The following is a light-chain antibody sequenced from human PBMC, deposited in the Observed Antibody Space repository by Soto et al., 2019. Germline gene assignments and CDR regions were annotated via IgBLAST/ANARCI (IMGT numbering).Light chain of an antibody. CDR2: DVS. Sequence: QSYLNKPPYASGFPGQSVPISRNGTRGDVGCYNYVSWYQQHPGKAPKLMIYDVSSRPSGVPDRFSGSKSGNTASLTVSGLQAEDEADYYCSSYAGTHIVFGTGTKVTFL. CDR3: SSYAGTHIV. CDR1: RGDVGCYNY. V-gene: IGLV2-8*01. J-gene: IGLJ1*01.